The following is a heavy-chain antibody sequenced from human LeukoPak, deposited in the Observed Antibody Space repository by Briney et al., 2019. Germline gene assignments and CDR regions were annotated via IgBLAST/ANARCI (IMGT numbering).Heavy chain of an antibody. V-gene: IGHV1-2*02. CDR1: GFTFTDYY. Sequence: ASVKVSCKASGFTFTDYYIQWVRQAPGQGLEWMGSIHPKSGNTKYAQKFQGRVTVTRDTSISAAYMELGRLTSDDTAVYYCARDPPAAGSTEFDFWGQGTLVTVSS. CDR3: ARDPPAAGSTEFDF. CDR2: IHPKSGNT. J-gene: IGHJ4*02. D-gene: IGHD6-13*01.